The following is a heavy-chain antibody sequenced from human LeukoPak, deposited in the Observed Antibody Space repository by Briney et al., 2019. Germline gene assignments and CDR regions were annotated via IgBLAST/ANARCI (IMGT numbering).Heavy chain of an antibody. CDR2: IWYDGSNK. CDR1: GFTFNSYA. J-gene: IGHJ4*02. D-gene: IGHD6-19*01. V-gene: IGHV3-33*01. Sequence: GGSLRLSCAASGFTFNSYAMHRVRQAPGKGLDWVAVIWYDGSNKYYADSVKGRFTISRDNSKNTLYLQMNSLRAEDTALYYCARAGSGWYEIDSWGQGTLVTVSS. CDR3: ARAGSGWYEIDS.